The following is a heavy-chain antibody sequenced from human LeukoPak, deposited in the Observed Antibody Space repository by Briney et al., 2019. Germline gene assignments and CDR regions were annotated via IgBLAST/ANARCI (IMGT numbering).Heavy chain of an antibody. CDR3: ARDGQYCSSTSCSGWFGWFDP. CDR1: GHTFTSYY. CDR2: INPSGGGT. V-gene: IGHV1-46*01. D-gene: IGHD2-2*01. Sequence: ASVKVSCKASGHTFTSYYMHWVRQAPGQGLEWMGIINPSGGGTSYAQKFQGRVTMTRDTSTSTVYMELSSLRSEDTAVYYCARDGQYCSSTSCSGWFGWFDPWGQGTLVTISS. J-gene: IGHJ5*02.